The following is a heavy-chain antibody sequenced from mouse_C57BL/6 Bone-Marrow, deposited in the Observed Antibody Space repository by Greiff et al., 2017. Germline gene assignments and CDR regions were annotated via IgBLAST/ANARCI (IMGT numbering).Heavy chain of an antibody. Sequence: VKLQQPGAELVKPGALVKLSCKASGYTFTSYWMHWVKQRPGQGLEWIGMIHPNSGSTNYNEKFKSKATLTVDKSSSTAYMQLSSLTSEDSAVYYCARFCRRGAMDYWGQGTSVTVSS. CDR3: ARFCRRGAMDY. CDR2: IHPNSGST. V-gene: IGHV1-64*01. J-gene: IGHJ4*01. CDR1: GYTFTSYW.